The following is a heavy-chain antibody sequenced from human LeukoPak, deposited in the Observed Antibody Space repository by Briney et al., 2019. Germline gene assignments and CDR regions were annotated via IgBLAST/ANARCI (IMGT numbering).Heavy chain of an antibody. CDR1: GGSFSGCY. V-gene: IGHV4-34*01. D-gene: IGHD6-6*01. CDR3: ARTKYSPPSWFDP. Sequence: PSETLSLTCAVYGGSFSGCYWSWIRQPPGKGLEWIGEINHSGSTNYNPSLKSRVTISVDTSKNQFSLKLSSVTAADTAVYYCARTKYSPPSWFDPWGQGTLVTVSS. CDR2: INHSGST. J-gene: IGHJ5*02.